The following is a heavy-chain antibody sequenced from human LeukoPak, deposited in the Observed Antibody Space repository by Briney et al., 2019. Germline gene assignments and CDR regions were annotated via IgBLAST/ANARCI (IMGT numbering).Heavy chain of an antibody. D-gene: IGHD6-13*01. V-gene: IGHV3-7*01. J-gene: IGHJ4*02. CDR2: IRQDGGEK. CDR3: ARDGTAAGLYFDL. Sequence: GGSLRLSCAVSGFTFSDYWMNWVCQAPGKGLEWVASIRQDGGEKSYVDSVKGRLTISRDNTKHSLYLQMSSLRAEDTGVYYCARDGTAAGLYFDLWGQGTLVTVSS. CDR1: GFTFSDYW.